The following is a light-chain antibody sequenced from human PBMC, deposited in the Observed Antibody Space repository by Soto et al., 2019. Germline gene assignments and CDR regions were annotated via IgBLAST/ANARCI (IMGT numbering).Light chain of an antibody. CDR1: QSISSN. J-gene: IGKJ4*01. Sequence: EIVLTQSPATLSLSPGERATLSCRASQSISSNLAWYQQKPGQAPRLLINDAYNRATGIPARFGGSGSRTDITLAISSLEHEDFAVYYCQQRNDWPLNFGGGTKVDIK. V-gene: IGKV3-11*01. CDR2: DAY. CDR3: QQRNDWPLN.